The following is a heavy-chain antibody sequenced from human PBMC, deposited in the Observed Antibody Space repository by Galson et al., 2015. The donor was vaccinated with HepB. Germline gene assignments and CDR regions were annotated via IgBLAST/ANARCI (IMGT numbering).Heavy chain of an antibody. CDR2: ISYDGSNK. CDR1: GFTFSSYA. CDR3: ARDGGSYSVFPFFDC. V-gene: IGHV3-30-3*01. Sequence: SLRLSCAASGFTFSSYAMHWVRQAPGKGLEWVAVISYDGSNKYYADSVKGRFTISRDNSKNTLYLQMNSLRAEDTAVYYCARDGGSYSVFPFFDCWGQGTLVTVSS. D-gene: IGHD1-26*01. J-gene: IGHJ4*02.